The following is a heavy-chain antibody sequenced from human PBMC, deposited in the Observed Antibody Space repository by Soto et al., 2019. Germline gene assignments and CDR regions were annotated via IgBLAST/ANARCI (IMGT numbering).Heavy chain of an antibody. V-gene: IGHV3-23*01. D-gene: IGHD2-8*02. CDR3: AKATATGGGAFDI. CDR2: ILVDGRT. Sequence: GGSLRLSCAASGFICSSYDMSWVRQAPGKGLEWVSTILVDGRTFYVDSVRGRFAISRDSSQNTVYLQMNSLTAGDTALYYCAKATATGGGAFDICGQGTMVTVSS. CDR1: GFICSSYD. J-gene: IGHJ3*02.